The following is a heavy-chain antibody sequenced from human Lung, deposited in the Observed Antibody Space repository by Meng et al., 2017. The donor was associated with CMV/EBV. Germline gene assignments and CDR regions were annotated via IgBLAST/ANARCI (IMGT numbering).Heavy chain of an antibody. V-gene: IGHV3-48*03. CDR3: ARDSGDPSVVTPEDSAFDI. D-gene: IGHD4-23*01. CDR2: ISSSGGDR. J-gene: IGHJ3*02. Sequence: GGSLRLXXAGSGFTFNSFEMNWVRQVPGEGLEWVSYISSSGGDRRYADSVKGRFTISRDNAKNSLYLQMNSLRAEDTAVYYCARDSGDPSVVTPEDSAFDIWGQGTXVTVSS. CDR1: GFTFNSFE.